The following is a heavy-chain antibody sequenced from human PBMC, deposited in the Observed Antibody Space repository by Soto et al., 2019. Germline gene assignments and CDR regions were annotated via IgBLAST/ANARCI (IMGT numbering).Heavy chain of an antibody. D-gene: IGHD3-10*01. Sequence: SETLSLTCTVFGGSISNHHWSWIRQTPGKGLEWIGYVHYSWGSNYNPSLKSRVTISVDTSKNQFSLKLSSVTAADTAVYYCARVLLWFGEFGWFDPWGQGTLVTVSS. CDR3: ARVLLWFGEFGWFDP. J-gene: IGHJ5*02. CDR2: VHYSWGS. V-gene: IGHV4-59*11. CDR1: GGSISNHH.